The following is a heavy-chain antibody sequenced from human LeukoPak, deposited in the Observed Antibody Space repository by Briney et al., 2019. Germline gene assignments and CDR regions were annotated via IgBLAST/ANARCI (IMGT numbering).Heavy chain of an antibody. CDR1: GYTFTGYY. D-gene: IGHD6-25*01. Sequence: ASVKVSCKASGYTFTGYYMHWVRQAPGQGLEWMGWINPNSGGTNYAQKFQGRVTMTRDTSISTAYMELSRLRSDDTAVYYCARMGSIAAAVFEDYWGQGTLVTVSS. V-gene: IGHV1-2*02. CDR2: INPNSGGT. J-gene: IGHJ4*02. CDR3: ARMGSIAAAVFEDY.